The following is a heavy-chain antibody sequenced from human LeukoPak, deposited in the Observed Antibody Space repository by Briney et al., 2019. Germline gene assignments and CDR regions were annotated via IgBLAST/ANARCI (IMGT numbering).Heavy chain of an antibody. CDR3: ARMKAVGYYFDY. V-gene: IGHV1-2*02. CDR1: GYTFTGYY. Sequence: ASVKVPCKASGYTFTGYYMHWVRQAPGQGLEWMGWINPNSGGTNYAQKFQGRVTMTRDTSISTAYMELSRLRSDDTAVYYCARMKAVGYYFDYWGQGTLVTVSS. D-gene: IGHD6-19*01. CDR2: INPNSGGT. J-gene: IGHJ4*02.